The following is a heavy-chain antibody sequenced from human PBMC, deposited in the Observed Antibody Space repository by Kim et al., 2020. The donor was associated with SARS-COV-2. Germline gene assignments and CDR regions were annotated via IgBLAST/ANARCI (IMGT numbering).Heavy chain of an antibody. CDR2: IWYDGSQK. CDR3: ARLGTGWAIDY. D-gene: IGHD7-27*01. Sequence: GGSLRLFCVASGFTFSNYGIHWVRQAPGKGLEWVAVIWYDGSQKYYGDSVRGRFTISRDNSKNIVDLQMNSLRAEDTAVYYCARLGTGWAIDYWGQGTRV. CDR1: GFTFSNYG. V-gene: IGHV3-33*01. J-gene: IGHJ4*02.